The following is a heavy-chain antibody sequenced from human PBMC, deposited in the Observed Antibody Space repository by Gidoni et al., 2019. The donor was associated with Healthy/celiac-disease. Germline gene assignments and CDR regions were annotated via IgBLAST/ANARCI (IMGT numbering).Heavy chain of an antibody. CDR1: GFTFSSYS. Sequence: EVQLVESGGGLVQPGGSLRLSCAASGFTFSSYSMNWVRQAPGKGLEWVSYISSSSSTIYYADSVKGRFTIYRDNAKNSLYLQMNSLRDEDTAVYYCARDFRGIVVVPAATYYYYYMDVWGKGTTVTVSS. CDR2: ISSSSSTI. V-gene: IGHV3-48*02. CDR3: ARDFRGIVVVPAATYYYYYMDV. J-gene: IGHJ6*03. D-gene: IGHD2-2*01.